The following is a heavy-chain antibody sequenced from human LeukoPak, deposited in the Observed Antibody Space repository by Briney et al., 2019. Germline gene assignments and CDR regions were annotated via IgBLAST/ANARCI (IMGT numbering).Heavy chain of an antibody. V-gene: IGHV3-30-3*01. Sequence: GSLRLSCAASGFTFSSYGMHWVRQAPGKGLEWVAIFSYDGSYKYSADSVKGRFTISRDNSKNRLYLQMNSLRVEHTAVYSCARDGTYGSRPPGYFDYWPQGTLVTVLS. D-gene: IGHD3-10*01. CDR3: ARDGTYGSRPPGYFDY. CDR1: GFTFSSYG. J-gene: IGHJ4*02. CDR2: FSYDGSYK.